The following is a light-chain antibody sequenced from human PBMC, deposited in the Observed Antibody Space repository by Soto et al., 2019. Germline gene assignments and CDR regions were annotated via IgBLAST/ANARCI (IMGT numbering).Light chain of an antibody. CDR3: QQYDNLFLT. CDR1: QGISSY. J-gene: IGKJ4*01. V-gene: IGKV1-33*01. CDR2: DAS. Sequence: DIQMTQSPSTLSASVGDRVTITCRASQGISSYLSWYQQKPVKAPKLLMYDASNLETGVPSRFSGSGSGTDFTFTISSLQPEDIATYYCQQYDNLFLTFGGGTKVDIK.